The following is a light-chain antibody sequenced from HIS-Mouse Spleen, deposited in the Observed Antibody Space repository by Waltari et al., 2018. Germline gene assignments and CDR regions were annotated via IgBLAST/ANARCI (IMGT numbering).Light chain of an antibody. CDR3: QQLNSYPPT. J-gene: IGKJ1*01. CDR1: QGISSY. V-gene: IGKV1-9*01. Sequence: DIQLTQSPSFLSASVGDRVTITCRASQGISSYLAWYQQKPRKAPKLLIYAASTLQGGVPSRFSGSGSGTEFTLTISSLQPEDFATYYCQQLNSYPPTFGQGTKVEIK. CDR2: AAS.